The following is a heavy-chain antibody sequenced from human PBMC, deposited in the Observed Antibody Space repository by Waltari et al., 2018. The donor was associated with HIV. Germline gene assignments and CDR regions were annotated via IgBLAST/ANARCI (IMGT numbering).Heavy chain of an antibody. Sequence: QVQLQESGPGLVKPSETLSLTCTVSGGSISSYYWSWIRQPAGKGLEWIGRIYTSGGTNYNPARQSRVTMSVDTSKNQFSLKLSSVTAADTAVYYCASWSGGYVSYYYYGMGVWGQGTTVTVSS. D-gene: IGHD3-3*01. CDR2: IYTSGGT. CDR3: ASWSGGYVSYYYYGMGV. V-gene: IGHV4-4*07. J-gene: IGHJ6*02. CDR1: GGSISSYY.